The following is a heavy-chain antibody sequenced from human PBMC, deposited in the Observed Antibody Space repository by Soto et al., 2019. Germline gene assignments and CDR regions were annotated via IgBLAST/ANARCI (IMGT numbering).Heavy chain of an antibody. CDR1: GLTFSRYA. J-gene: IGHJ6*02. D-gene: IGHD6-13*01. Sequence: EVQLLESGGGLVQSGGSLRLSCAASGLTFSRYAMSWLRQAPGKGLEWVSSISDSGRSTYDADPVEGRFTISRDNAKNTLYLQMNSVRAEDTAVYDCAKGGTVSSWYVMDVWGQGTTVTLSS. CDR2: ISDSGRST. V-gene: IGHV3-23*01. CDR3: AKGGTVSSWYVMDV.